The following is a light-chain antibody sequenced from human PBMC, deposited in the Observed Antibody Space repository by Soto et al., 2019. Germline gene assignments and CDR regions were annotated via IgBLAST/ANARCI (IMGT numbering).Light chain of an antibody. CDR3: SSYTSSSTPEV. V-gene: IGLV2-14*01. CDR1: SSDVGGYNY. Sequence: QSVLTQPASVSGSPGQSITISCTGTSSDVGGYNYVSWYQQHPGKAPKLMIYEVSNRPSGVSNRFSGSKSGNTASLTISGLQAEDEADYYCSSYTSSSTPEVFGGGTTVTVL. J-gene: IGLJ2*01. CDR2: EVS.